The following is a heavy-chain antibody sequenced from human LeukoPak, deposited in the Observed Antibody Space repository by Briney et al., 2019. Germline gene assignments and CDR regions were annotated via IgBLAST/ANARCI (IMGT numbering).Heavy chain of an antibody. CDR1: GGTFSSYA. Sequence: GSSVKVSCKASGGTFSSYAISWVRQAPGQGLEWMGWISAYNGNTNYAQKLQGRVTMTTDTSTSTAYMELRSLRSDDTAVYYCANFFYDSSGYYFQLWGQGTLVTVSS. V-gene: IGHV1-18*01. CDR3: ANFFYDSSGYYFQL. D-gene: IGHD3-22*01. CDR2: ISAYNGNT. J-gene: IGHJ1*01.